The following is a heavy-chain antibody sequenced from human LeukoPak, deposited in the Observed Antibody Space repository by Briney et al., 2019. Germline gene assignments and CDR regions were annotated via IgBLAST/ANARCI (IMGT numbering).Heavy chain of an antibody. Sequence: GESLKISCKGSGYSFTSYWIGWVRQMPGKGLEWMGIIYPGDSDTRYSPSFQGQVTISADKSISTAYLQWSSLKASDTAMYYCARQYYDFWSGYRYYYGMDVWGQGTTVTVSS. CDR3: ARQYYDFWSGYRYYYGMDV. J-gene: IGHJ6*02. D-gene: IGHD3-3*01. CDR1: GYSFTSYW. CDR2: IYPGDSDT. V-gene: IGHV5-51*01.